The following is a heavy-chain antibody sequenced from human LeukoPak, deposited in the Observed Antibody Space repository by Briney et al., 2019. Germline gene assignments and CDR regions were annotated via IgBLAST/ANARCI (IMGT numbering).Heavy chain of an antibody. J-gene: IGHJ3*02. CDR2: IKEDGSEK. V-gene: IGHV3-7*01. Sequence: GGSLRLSCAACGFSFSTYWMSWVRQSPGKGGEWVANIKEDGSEKVYVDSVKGRFTISRDNAKNSLYLQMNTLRVDDSAIYYCARDPYGGTYGAFDIWGRGTMVSISS. CDR1: GFSFSTYW. D-gene: IGHD1-26*01. CDR3: ARDPYGGTYGAFDI.